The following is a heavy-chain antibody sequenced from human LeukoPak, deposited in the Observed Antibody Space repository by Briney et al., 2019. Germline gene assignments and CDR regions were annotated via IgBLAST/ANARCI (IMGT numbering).Heavy chain of an antibody. CDR3: ARGQAGNYDILTGFTGDAFDI. V-gene: IGHV4-39*01. CDR1: GGSISSSSYY. CDR2: IYYSGST. J-gene: IGHJ3*02. D-gene: IGHD3-9*01. Sequence: SETLSLTCTVSGGSISSSSYYWGWIRQPPGKGLEWIGGIYYSGSTYYNPSLKSRVTISVDTSKNQFSLKLSSVTAADTAVYYCARGQAGNYDILTGFTGDAFDIWGQGTMVTVSS.